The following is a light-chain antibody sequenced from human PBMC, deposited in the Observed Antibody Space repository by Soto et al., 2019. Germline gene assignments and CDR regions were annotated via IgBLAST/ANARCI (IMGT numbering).Light chain of an antibody. CDR2: DAS. CDR1: QSINIW. CDR3: QQYNTYSYT. J-gene: IGKJ2*01. Sequence: DIQMPQSPSTLPASVGDIVTITCRASQSINIWLAWYQQKAGKAPKLLIYDASTLENRVPLRCIGSRSGTEFTRTISRLQPDDFATYYCQQYNTYSYTFGQGTKLEI. V-gene: IGKV1-5*01.